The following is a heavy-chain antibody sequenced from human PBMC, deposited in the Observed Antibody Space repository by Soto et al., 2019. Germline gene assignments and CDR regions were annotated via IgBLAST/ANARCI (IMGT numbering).Heavy chain of an antibody. Sequence: LRLSCAASGFTFSSYAMHWVRQAPGKGLEWVAVISYDGSNKYYADSVKGRFTISRDNSKNTLYLQMNSLRAEDTAVYYCASSASETYYDFWSGYASDYFDYWGQGTLVTVSS. D-gene: IGHD3-3*01. CDR1: GFTFSSYA. CDR3: ASSASETYYDFWSGYASDYFDY. J-gene: IGHJ4*02. CDR2: ISYDGSNK. V-gene: IGHV3-30-3*01.